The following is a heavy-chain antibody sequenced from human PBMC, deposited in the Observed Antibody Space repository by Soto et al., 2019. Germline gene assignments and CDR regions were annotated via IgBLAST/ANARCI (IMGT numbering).Heavy chain of an antibody. D-gene: IGHD6-19*01. V-gene: IGHV3-33*01. CDR2: IWYDGTNE. CDR1: GFTFSTYG. CDR3: ARSIAVAANYYYGMDV. J-gene: IGHJ6*02. Sequence: QVQLVESGGGVVQPGRSLRLSCAASGFTFSTYGIHWVRQAPGRGLEWVAIIWYDGTNEYYADSVKGRFTISRDNSKNTLYLQMNSLRAEDTGIYYCARSIAVAANYYYGMDVWGQGTTVTVSS.